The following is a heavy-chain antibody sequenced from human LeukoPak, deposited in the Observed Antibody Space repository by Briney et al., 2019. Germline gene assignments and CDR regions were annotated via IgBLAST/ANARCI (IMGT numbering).Heavy chain of an antibody. D-gene: IGHD3-10*01. Sequence: ASVKVSCKASGSTFTSYDINWVRQAPGQGLEWMGWISAYNGNTNYAQKLQGRVTMTTDTSTSTAYMELRSLRSDDTAVYYCASYNYYGSGSLEGLDYWGQGTLVTVSS. CDR2: ISAYNGNT. V-gene: IGHV1-18*01. CDR3: ASYNYYGSGSLEGLDY. J-gene: IGHJ4*02. CDR1: GSTFTSYD.